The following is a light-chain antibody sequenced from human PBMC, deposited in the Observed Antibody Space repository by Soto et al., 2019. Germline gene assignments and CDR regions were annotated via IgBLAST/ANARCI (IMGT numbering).Light chain of an antibody. CDR3: HQYHVYPPT. Sequence: DIQMTQSPSTLSAAVGDRVTITCRASQSIIKALAWHQQKPGKAPRVLITMASNLESGVPSRFSGGGSGTXXXXTXXSLQLDDFATYYCHQYHVYPPTFGQGTKVEI. CDR1: QSIIKA. V-gene: IGKV1-5*03. J-gene: IGKJ1*01. CDR2: MAS.